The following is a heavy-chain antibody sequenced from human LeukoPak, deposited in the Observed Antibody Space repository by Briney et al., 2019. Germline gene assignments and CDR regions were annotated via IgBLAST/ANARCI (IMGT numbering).Heavy chain of an antibody. CDR2: IYTSGST. V-gene: IGHV4-4*07. D-gene: IGHD6-13*01. J-gene: IGHJ4*02. Sequence: TPSETLSLTCTVSGGSISSYYWSWIRQPAGKGLEWIGRIYTSGSTNYNPSLKSRVTMSVDTSKNQFSLKLSSVTAADTAVYYCAREGYSSSWYSSYFDYWGQGTLVTVSS. CDR1: GGSISSYY. CDR3: AREGYSSSWYSSYFDY.